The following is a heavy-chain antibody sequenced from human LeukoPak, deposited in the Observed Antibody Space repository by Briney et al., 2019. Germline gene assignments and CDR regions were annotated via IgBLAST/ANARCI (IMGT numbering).Heavy chain of an antibody. CDR3: GRGGYCSGDSCYSRYFQH. CDR2: MYYSGCT. CDR1: GRSISSYY. V-gene: IGHV4-59*01. J-gene: IGHJ1*01. Sequence: WETLSLTCTVSGRSISSYYWRWMRQPPGKGLEWIGSMYYSGCTNHNPSLKSRVTISGGTYKNQFSLKLGSVTAPDTAVYLFGRGGYCSGDSCYSRYFQHWGQGTLVTVSS. D-gene: IGHD2-15*01.